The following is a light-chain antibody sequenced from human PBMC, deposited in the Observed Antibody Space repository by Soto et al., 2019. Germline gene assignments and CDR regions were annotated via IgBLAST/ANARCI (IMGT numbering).Light chain of an antibody. CDR1: QSVSNSH. CDR2: GAS. Sequence: DIVLTQSPGTLSFSPGEGATLSCRASQSVSNSHLAWYQQKPDQAPRLVIYGASSRATGIPDRFSGSGSGTDFTLTISRLEPEDFAVYYCQQYGGSPLYTFGQGTTLEIK. CDR3: QQYGGSPLYT. V-gene: IGKV3-20*01. J-gene: IGKJ2*01.